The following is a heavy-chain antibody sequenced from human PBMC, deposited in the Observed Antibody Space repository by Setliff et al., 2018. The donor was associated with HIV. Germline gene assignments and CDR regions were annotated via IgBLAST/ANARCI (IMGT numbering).Heavy chain of an antibody. CDR3: VRRGRYYGPQVH. Sequence: PSETLSLTCAVYGGSFSDYSWTWIRQPPGRGLEWIGEINFSGSTTYNTSLKSRVTISVDPSKNQFSLNLTSVTAADTAVYYCVRRGRYYGPQVHWGQGTLVTSPQ. V-gene: IGHV4-34*01. CDR1: GGSFSDYS. D-gene: IGHD3-16*01. J-gene: IGHJ1*01. CDR2: INFSGST.